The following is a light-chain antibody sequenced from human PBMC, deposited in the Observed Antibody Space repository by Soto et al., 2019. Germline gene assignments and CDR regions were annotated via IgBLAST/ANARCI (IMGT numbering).Light chain of an antibody. V-gene: IGKV3-11*01. CDR3: QQRINWPLFT. Sequence: EIVITQSPDTLSVSPGERATVSCRASESVSSNLAWYQQKAGQAPRLLIYDASNRATVTPARFSGSGSGTDFTLTISSLEPEDFAVYFCQQRINWPLFTFGPGTKVDIK. J-gene: IGKJ3*01. CDR1: ESVSSN. CDR2: DAS.